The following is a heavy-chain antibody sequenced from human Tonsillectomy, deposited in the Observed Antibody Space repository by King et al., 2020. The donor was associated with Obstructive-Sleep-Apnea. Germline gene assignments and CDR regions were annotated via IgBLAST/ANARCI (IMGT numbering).Heavy chain of an antibody. Sequence: DVQLVESGGGLVQPGGSLRLSCAASGFTFSSYAMSWVRQAPGKGLEWVSAISGSGGSTYYADSVKGRFTISRDNSKNTLYLQMNSLRAEDTAVYYCAKGPYCSSTSCYAGLFDYWGQGTLVTVSS. V-gene: IGHV3-23*04. CDR2: ISGSGGST. CDR1: GFTFSSYA. D-gene: IGHD2-2*01. J-gene: IGHJ4*02. CDR3: AKGPYCSSTSCYAGLFDY.